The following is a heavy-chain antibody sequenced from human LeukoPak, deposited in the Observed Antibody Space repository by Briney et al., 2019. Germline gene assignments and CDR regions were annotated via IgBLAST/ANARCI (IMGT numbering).Heavy chain of an antibody. J-gene: IGHJ4*02. CDR1: GGSISSSNW. V-gene: IGHV4-4*02. Sequence: PSETLSLTCAVSGGSISSSNWWSWVRQPPGKGLEWIGEIYHSGSTNYNPSLKSRVTISVDKSKNQFSLKLSSVTAADTAVYYCARLAFAGAARPVNDYWGQGTLVTVSS. D-gene: IGHD6-6*01. CDR2: IYHSGST. CDR3: ARLAFAGAARPVNDY.